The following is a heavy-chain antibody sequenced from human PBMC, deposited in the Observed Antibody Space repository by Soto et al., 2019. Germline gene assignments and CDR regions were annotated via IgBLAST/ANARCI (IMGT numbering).Heavy chain of an antibody. J-gene: IGHJ5*02. CDR1: GGSISSGDYY. D-gene: IGHD2-15*01. CDR3: ALGDIENWFDP. CDR2: IYYSGST. Sequence: SETLSLTCTVSGGSISSGDYYWSWIRQPPGQGLEWIGYIYYSGSTYYNPSLKSRVTISVDTSKNQFSLKLSSVTAADTAVYYCALGDIENWFDPWGQGTLVTVPQ. V-gene: IGHV4-30-4*01.